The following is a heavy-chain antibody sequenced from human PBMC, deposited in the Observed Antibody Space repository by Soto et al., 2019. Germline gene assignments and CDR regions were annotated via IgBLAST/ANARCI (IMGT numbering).Heavy chain of an antibody. CDR2: ISTSESIK. J-gene: IGHJ6*02. D-gene: IGHD5-18*01. CDR1: GFIFSGYE. Sequence: EVQLVESGGGLVQPGGSLRLSCEGSGFIFSGYEMNWVRQAPGKGLEWVSYISTSESIKYYAASVKGRFTISRDNAQKSLDLQLNGLRGEGTAVYYCARASRALSGVGWDTADYGMDVWGQGPTVNVSS. CDR3: ARASRALSGVGWDTADYGMDV. V-gene: IGHV3-48*03.